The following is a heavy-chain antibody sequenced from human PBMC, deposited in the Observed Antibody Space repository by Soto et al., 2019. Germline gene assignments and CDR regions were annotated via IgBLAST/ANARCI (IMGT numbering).Heavy chain of an antibody. V-gene: IGHV3-30-3*01. J-gene: IGHJ6*02. CDR2: ISYDGSNK. D-gene: IGHD3-3*01. Sequence: AGGSLRLSCAASGFTFSSYAMHWVRQAPGKGLEWVAVISYDGSNKYYADSVKGRFTISRDNSKNTLYLQMNSLRAEDTAVYYCARGPRGYDFWSGKNYYYYYGIDVWGQGTTVTVYS. CDR3: ARGPRGYDFWSGKNYYYYYGIDV. CDR1: GFTFSSYA.